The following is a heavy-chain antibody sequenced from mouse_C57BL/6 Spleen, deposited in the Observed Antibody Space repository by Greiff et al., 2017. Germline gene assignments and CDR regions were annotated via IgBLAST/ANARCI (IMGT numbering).Heavy chain of an antibody. CDR2: ISSGGDYI. Sequence: EVKLVESGAGLVKPGGSLKLSCAASGFTFSSYAMSWVRQTPEKRLEWVAYISSGGDYIYYADTVKGRFTISRDNARNTLYLQMSSLKSEDTAMYYCTSVLGYYFDYWGQGTTLTVSS. D-gene: IGHD4-1*01. CDR1: GFTFSSYA. J-gene: IGHJ2*01. V-gene: IGHV5-9-1*02. CDR3: TSVLGYYFDY.